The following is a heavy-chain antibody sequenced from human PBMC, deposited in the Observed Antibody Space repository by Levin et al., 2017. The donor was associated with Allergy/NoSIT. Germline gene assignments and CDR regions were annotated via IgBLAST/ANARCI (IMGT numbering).Heavy chain of an antibody. D-gene: IGHD5-24*01. CDR3: ARGERDGYNLFDY. Sequence: PGGSLRLSCAVYGGSFSGYYWSWIRQPPGKGLEWIGEINHSGSTNYNPSLKSRVTISVDTSKNQFSLKLSSVTAADTAVYYCARGERDGYNLFDYWGQGTLVTVSS. V-gene: IGHV4-34*01. CDR1: GGSFSGYY. CDR2: INHSGST. J-gene: IGHJ4*02.